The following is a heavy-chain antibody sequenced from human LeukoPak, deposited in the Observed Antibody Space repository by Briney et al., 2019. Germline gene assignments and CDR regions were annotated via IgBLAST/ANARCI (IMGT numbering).Heavy chain of an antibody. CDR1: GFTFSTYW. CDR3: ARSYNYRFDY. Sequence: GGSLRLSCEVSGFTFSTYWMHWVRQGPGKGLEWVARLGSDGRSTNYADFVKGRATISRDNAKNTLFLEMSGLRADDTAVYYCARSYNYRFDYWGQGTLVVVSS. CDR2: LGSDGRST. D-gene: IGHD3-22*01. V-gene: IGHV3-74*01. J-gene: IGHJ4*02.